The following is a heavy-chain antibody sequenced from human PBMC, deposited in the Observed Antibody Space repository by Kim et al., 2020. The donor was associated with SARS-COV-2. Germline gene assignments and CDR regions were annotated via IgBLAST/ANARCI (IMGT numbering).Heavy chain of an antibody. D-gene: IGHD6-19*01. CDR3: AKDRGHSIGGYNAAQDDFDGLDV. CDR1: GISINSFA. J-gene: IGHJ6*02. Sequence: GGSLRLSCSVSGISINSFAMIWVRQAPGKGLECVSGINRRGDRPSYGDSVKGRFTISRDTSKNTLYLQMHSLRVEDTAEYFCAKDRGHSIGGYNAAQDDFDGLDVWGLGTTVIVS. V-gene: IGHV3-23*01. CDR2: INRRGDRP.